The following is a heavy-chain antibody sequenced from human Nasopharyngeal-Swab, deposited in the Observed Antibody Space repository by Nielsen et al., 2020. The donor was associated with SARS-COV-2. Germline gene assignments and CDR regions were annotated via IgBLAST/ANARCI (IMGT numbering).Heavy chain of an antibody. D-gene: IGHD5-18*01. CDR1: GFSLSTSGMC. CDR3: ARVNVDTAIPYYYMDV. CDR2: IDWDDDK. Sequence: SGPTLVKPTQTLTLTCTFSGFSLSTSGMCVSWIRQPPGKALEWLARIDWDDDKYYSTSLKTRLTISKDTSKNQVVLTMTNMDPVDTATYYCARVNVDTAIPYYYMDVWGKGTTVTVSS. V-gene: IGHV2-70*11. J-gene: IGHJ6*03.